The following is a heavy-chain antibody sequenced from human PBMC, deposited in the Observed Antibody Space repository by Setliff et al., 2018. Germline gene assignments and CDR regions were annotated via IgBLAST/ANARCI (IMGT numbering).Heavy chain of an antibody. CDR3: ARHKTGAVGTGEHFQH. CDR2: VYYNGTT. CDR1: VDSISSSTYY. D-gene: IGHD6-19*01. J-gene: IGHJ1*01. V-gene: IGHV4-39*01. Sequence: SETLSLTCTVSVDSISSSTYYWGWIRQPPGKGLEWIGSVYYNGTTKYNPSLGSRVTISVDASKNQFSLKLSSVTAADTAVYYCARHKTGAVGTGEHFQHWGQGTLVTVSS.